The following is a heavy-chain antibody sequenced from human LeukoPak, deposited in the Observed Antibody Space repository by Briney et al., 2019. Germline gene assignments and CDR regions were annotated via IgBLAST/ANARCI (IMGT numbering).Heavy chain of an antibody. V-gene: IGHV3-30*18. D-gene: IGHD4-17*01. CDR2: ISYDGSNK. Sequence: GRSLRLSCAASGFTFSSYGMHWVRQAPGKGLEWVAVISYDGSNKYYADSVKGRFTISRDNSKNTLYLQMNSLRAEDTAVYYCAKDYDYGDSGFDYWGQGTLVTVSS. CDR3: AKDYDYGDSGFDY. CDR1: GFTFSSYG. J-gene: IGHJ4*02.